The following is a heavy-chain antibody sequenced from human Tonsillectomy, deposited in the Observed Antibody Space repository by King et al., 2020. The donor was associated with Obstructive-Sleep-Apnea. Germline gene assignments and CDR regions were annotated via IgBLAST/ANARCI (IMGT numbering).Heavy chain of an antibody. CDR1: GFTFISYW. CDR2: IKEDGSEE. D-gene: IGHD4-11*01. J-gene: IGHJ4*02. CDR3: AGEDNYNTFDS. Sequence: VQLVESGGGFVQPGGALRLSCAASGFTFISYWMSWVRQAPGKGLEGVANIKEDGSEEYYVDSVKGRFTISRDNAKNSLYLQKNSLRAEDTAVYYCAGEDNYNTFDSWGQGTLVTVSS. V-gene: IGHV3-7*01.